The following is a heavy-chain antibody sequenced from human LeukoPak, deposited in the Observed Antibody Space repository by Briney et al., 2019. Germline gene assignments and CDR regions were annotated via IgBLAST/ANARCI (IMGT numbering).Heavy chain of an antibody. Sequence: LGGARQISGQCSGCNFTSYWSGGARQLPGKGLEGMGISYPGDSDTRDSPSCQGQVTISADKSISTAYLQWSSLKASDTAMYYCARRSIDGYNSDWGQGTLVTVSS. V-gene: IGHV5-51*01. J-gene: IGHJ4*02. D-gene: IGHD5-24*01. CDR2: SYPGDSDT. CDR1: GCNFTSYW. CDR3: ARRSIDGYNSD.